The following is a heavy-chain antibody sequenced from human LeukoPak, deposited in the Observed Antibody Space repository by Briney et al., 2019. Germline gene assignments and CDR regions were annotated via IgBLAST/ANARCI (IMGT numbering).Heavy chain of an antibody. CDR2: ISSSSSYI. CDR1: GFTFSSYS. D-gene: IGHD3-3*01. V-gene: IGHV3-21*04. CDR3: AKGTYDFWSGYYDY. J-gene: IGHJ4*02. Sequence: GGSLRLSCAASGFTFSSYSMNWVRQAPGKGLEWVSSISSSSSYIYYADSVKGRFTISRDNAKNSLYLQMNSLRAEDTALYYCAKGTYDFWSGYYDYWGQGTLVTVSS.